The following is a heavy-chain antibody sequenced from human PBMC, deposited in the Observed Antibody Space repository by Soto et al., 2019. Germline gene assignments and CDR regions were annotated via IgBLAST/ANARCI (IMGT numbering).Heavy chain of an antibody. Sequence: GASVNVSCKASGVTFSSYAISWVRQAPGQGLEWMGGIIPIFGTANYAQKFQGRVTITADESTSTAYMELSSLRSEDTAVYYCARSTCSGGSCYSMDYWGQGTLVTVSS. J-gene: IGHJ4*02. D-gene: IGHD2-15*01. V-gene: IGHV1-69*13. CDR1: GVTFSSYA. CDR3: ARSTCSGGSCYSMDY. CDR2: IIPIFGTA.